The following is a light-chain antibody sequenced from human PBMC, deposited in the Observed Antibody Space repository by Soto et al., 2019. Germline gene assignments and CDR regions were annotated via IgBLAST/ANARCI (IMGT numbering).Light chain of an antibody. V-gene: IGLV2-14*01. J-gene: IGLJ1*01. CDR1: GSDIGSYNF. Sequence: QSVLTQPASVSGSPGQSITISCTGTGSDIGSYNFVSWYQHHPGKAPKLMIYEVSNRPSGVSDRFSGSKSDNTASLSISGLQPEHQGASYCYSYKSSSTYVFGTGTKVTV. CDR2: EVS. CDR3: YSYKSSSTYV.